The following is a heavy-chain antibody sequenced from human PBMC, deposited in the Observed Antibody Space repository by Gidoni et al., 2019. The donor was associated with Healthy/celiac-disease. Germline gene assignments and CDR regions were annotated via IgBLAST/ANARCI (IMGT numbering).Heavy chain of an antibody. Sequence: EVQLVESGGGLVQPGRPLRLTCAASGLTFDDYAMHWVRQAPGKGLEWVSGISWNSGSIGYADSVKGRFTISRDNAKNSLYLQMNSLRAEDTALYYCAKDLYSSGYYLFDYWGQGTLVTVSS. V-gene: IGHV3-9*01. CDR2: ISWNSGSI. CDR1: GLTFDDYA. D-gene: IGHD3-22*01. J-gene: IGHJ4*02. CDR3: AKDLYSSGYYLFDY.